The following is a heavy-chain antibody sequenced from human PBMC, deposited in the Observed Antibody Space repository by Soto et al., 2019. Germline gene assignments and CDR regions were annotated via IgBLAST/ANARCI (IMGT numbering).Heavy chain of an antibody. J-gene: IGHJ3*02. CDR3: AITEQWLKNGAFDI. CDR1: GYTVTSFS. Sequence: QVHLVQSGAEVKKPGASVKVSCKASGYTVTSFSMQWVRQAPGQRLEWMGWINAGNVNTKYSQKFQNKVTITRDTSSSTVYMELSSLRSEDTAVYYCAITEQWLKNGAFDIWGQGTKIIVSS. D-gene: IGHD6-19*01. V-gene: IGHV1-3*01. CDR2: INAGNVNT.